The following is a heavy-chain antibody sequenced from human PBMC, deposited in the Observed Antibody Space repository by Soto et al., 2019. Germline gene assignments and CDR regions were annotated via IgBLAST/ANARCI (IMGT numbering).Heavy chain of an antibody. J-gene: IGHJ4*02. V-gene: IGHV1-18*01. D-gene: IGHD4-17*01. Sequence: GASVKVSCKASGYTFTSYGISWVRQAPGQGLEWMGWISAYNGNTNYAQKLQGRVTMTTDTSTSTAYMELRSLRSDDTAVYYCAIEGGYGDYPYSFDYWGQGTLVTVSS. CDR3: AIEGGYGDYPYSFDY. CDR2: ISAYNGNT. CDR1: GYTFTSYG.